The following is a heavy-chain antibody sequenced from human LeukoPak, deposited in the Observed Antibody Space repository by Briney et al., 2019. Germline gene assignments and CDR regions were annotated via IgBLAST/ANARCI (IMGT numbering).Heavy chain of an antibody. J-gene: IGHJ4*02. V-gene: IGHV3-7*04. CDR3: ARATGDSYGYVGGIY. CDR1: GFTFMSYW. D-gene: IGHD5-18*01. CDR2: IKQDGSEK. Sequence: GGSLRLSCAASGFTFMSYWMSWVRQAPGKGLEWVANIKQDGSEKYYVDSVKGRCTISRDNAKNSLYLQMNSLRAEDTAVYYCARATGDSYGYVGGIYWGQGTLVTVSS.